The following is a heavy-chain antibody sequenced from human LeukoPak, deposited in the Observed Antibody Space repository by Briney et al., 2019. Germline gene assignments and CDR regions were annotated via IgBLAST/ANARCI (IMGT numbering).Heavy chain of an antibody. CDR1: GFTFSSYG. J-gene: IGHJ4*02. V-gene: IGHV3-30*02. CDR3: AKDDADFWSGYFDY. Sequence: GGSLRLSCAASGFTFSSYGTHWVRQAPGKGLEWVAFIRYDGSNKYYADSVKGRFTISRDNSKNTLYLQMNSLRAEDTAVYYCAKDDADFWSGYFDYWGQGTLVTVSS. D-gene: IGHD3-3*01. CDR2: IRYDGSNK.